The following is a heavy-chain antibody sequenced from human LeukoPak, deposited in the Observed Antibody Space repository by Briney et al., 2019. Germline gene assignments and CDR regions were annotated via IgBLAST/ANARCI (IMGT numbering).Heavy chain of an antibody. CDR1: GGTFSSYA. V-gene: IGHV1-18*01. CDR3: ARDNNAPRVTATPIAFDY. Sequence: ASVKVSCKASGGTFSSYAISWVRQAPGQGLEWMGWISAYNGNTNYAQKLQGRVTMTTDTSTSTAYMELRSLRSDDTAVYYCARDNNAPRVTATPIAFDYWGQGTLVTVSS. CDR2: ISAYNGNT. J-gene: IGHJ4*02. D-gene: IGHD2-21*02.